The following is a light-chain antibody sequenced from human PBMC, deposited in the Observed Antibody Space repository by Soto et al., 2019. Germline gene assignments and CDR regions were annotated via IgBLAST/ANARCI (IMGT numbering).Light chain of an antibody. J-gene: IGKJ3*01. CDR1: QSVSSSY. Sequence: EIVLTQSPGTLSLSPGERATLSSRASQSVSSSYLAWYQQKPGQAPRLLIYGASNRATGIPDRFSVSASGTDFTLTISRLEPEDFAVYYCQHYGTSALFGPGTKVDIK. CDR2: GAS. CDR3: QHYGTSAL. V-gene: IGKV3-20*01.